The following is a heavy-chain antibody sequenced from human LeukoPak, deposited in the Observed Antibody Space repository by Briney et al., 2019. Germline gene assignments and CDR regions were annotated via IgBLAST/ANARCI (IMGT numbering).Heavy chain of an antibody. J-gene: IGHJ4*02. V-gene: IGHV4-59*01. CDR1: GGSISGYY. CDR2: IYYTGST. CDR3: ARFDRDGYNLDY. D-gene: IGHD5-24*01. Sequence: PSETLSLTCTVSGGSISGYYLTWIRQPPGKGLEWIGYIYYTGSTNYNPSLKSRVTISVDTSKNQFSLNLSSVTAADTALYYCARFDRDGYNLDYWGQGTLVTVSS.